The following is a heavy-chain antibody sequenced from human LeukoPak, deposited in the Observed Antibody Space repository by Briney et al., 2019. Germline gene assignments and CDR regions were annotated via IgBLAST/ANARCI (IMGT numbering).Heavy chain of an antibody. J-gene: IGHJ4*02. CDR2: MNPNSGNT. D-gene: IGHD3-22*01. V-gene: IGHV1-8*01. CDR3: ARGKYYYDSSGYSGIDY. CDR1: GYTFTSYD. Sequence: ASVKVSCKASGYTFTSYDINWVRQATGQGLEWMGWMNPNSGNTGYAQKFQGRVTMTRNTSISTAYMELSSLRSEDTAVYYCARGKYYYDSSGYSGIDYWGQGTLVTVSS.